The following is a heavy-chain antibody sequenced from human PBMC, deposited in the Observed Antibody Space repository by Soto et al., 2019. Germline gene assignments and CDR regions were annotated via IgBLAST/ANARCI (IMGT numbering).Heavy chain of an antibody. CDR2: IWYDGSNK. Sequence: QVPLVESGGGVVQPGRSLRLSCAASGFTFSSYGMHWVRQAPGKGLEWVAVIWYDGSNKYYADSVKGRFTISRDNSKNTLYLQMNSLRAEDTAVYYCARDQWSIAVAGTVDYWGQGTLVTVSS. J-gene: IGHJ4*02. CDR1: GFTFSSYG. CDR3: ARDQWSIAVAGTVDY. V-gene: IGHV3-33*01. D-gene: IGHD6-19*01.